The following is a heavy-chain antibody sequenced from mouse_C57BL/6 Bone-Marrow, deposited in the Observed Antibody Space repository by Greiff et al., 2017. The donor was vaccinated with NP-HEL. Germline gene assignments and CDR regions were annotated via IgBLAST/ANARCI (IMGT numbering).Heavy chain of an antibody. D-gene: IGHD1-1*01. CDR2: IDPEDGET. V-gene: IGHV14-2*01. CDR1: GFNIKDYY. J-gene: IGHJ1*03. Sequence: EVQRVESGAELVKPGASVKLSCTASGFNIKDYYMHWVKQRTEQGLEWIGRIDPEDGETKYAPKFQGKATITADTSSNTAYLQLSSLTSEDTAVYYCARSTTVVALYWYFDVWGTGTTVTVSS. CDR3: ARSTTVVALYWYFDV.